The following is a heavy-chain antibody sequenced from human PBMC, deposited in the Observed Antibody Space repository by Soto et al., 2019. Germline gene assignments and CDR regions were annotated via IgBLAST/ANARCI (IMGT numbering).Heavy chain of an antibody. CDR3: ARPAVNDLDADSSAFDI. J-gene: IGHJ3*02. V-gene: IGHV1-69*02. Sequence: QVQLVQSGAEVKEPGSSVKVSCKVSGGTFSSQTINWVRQVPGQGLEWMGSVIPIIGEGKYAQSFLGRVTITADGPTSAAYMERGSLSSEDTAVYYCARPAVNDLDADSSAFDIWGQGTMVTVSS. CDR1: GGTFSSQT. D-gene: IGHD1-1*01. CDR2: VIPIIGEG.